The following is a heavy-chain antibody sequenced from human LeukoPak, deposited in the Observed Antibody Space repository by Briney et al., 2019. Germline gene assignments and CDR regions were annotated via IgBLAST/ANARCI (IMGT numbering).Heavy chain of an antibody. CDR1: GYTFTGYY. V-gene: IGHV1-2*06. CDR3: ASCHYYGSGSYDY. J-gene: IGHJ4*01. D-gene: IGHD3-10*01. Sequence: ASVKVSCKASGYTFTGYYMHWVRQAPGQGLEWMGRINPNSGGTNYSQKFQGRVTMTTDTSISTAFMELSRLGSADTAVFYCASCHYYGSGSYDYWGQGTLVTVSS. CDR2: INPNSGGT.